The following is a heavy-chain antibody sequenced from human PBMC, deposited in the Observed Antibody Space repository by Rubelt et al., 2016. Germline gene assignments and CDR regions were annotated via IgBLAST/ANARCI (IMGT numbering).Heavy chain of an antibody. Sequence: QVQLVQSGAEVKKPGASVKVSCKVSGYTLTELSMHWVRQAPGKGLEWMGWISAYNGNTNYAQKLQGRVTMTTDTSTSTAYMELRSLRSDDTAVYYCARSIFGVVIIKDYWGQGTLVTVSS. V-gene: IGHV1-18*01. CDR2: ISAYNGNT. CDR1: GYTLTELS. CDR3: ARSIFGVVIIKDY. D-gene: IGHD3-3*01. J-gene: IGHJ4*02.